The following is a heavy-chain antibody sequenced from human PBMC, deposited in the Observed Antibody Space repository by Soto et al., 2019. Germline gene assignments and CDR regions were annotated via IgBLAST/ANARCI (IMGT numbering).Heavy chain of an antibody. D-gene: IGHD3-16*01. CDR1: GGPFSSQA. V-gene: IGHV1-69*01. Sequence: QVQVEQSGAEVKKPGSSLKGSCKTSGGPFSSQAFNWVRKARGHGLEWMGGIIPLLVSTTYAQKCQDRVTFSADESTSTVYMELRSLRSEDTATYFCAMSYGPYFYYVVDVWGRGTTVTVSS. CDR2: IIPLLVST. J-gene: IGHJ6*02. CDR3: AMSYGPYFYYVVDV.